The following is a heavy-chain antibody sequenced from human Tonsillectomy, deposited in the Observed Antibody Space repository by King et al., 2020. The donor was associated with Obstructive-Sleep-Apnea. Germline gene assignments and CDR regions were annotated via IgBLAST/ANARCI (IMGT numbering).Heavy chain of an antibody. J-gene: IGHJ3*02. CDR1: GGSISSSNW. D-gene: IGHD3/OR15-3a*01. Sequence: VQLQESGPGLVKPSGTLSLTCAVSGGSISSSNWWSWVRQPPGKGLGWIGEIYHSGSTNYNPSLKSRVTISVEKSKNQFSLKLSVVTAADTAVYYCAGADSRLDAFDIWGQGTMVTVSS. CDR3: AGADSRLDAFDI. CDR2: IYHSGST. V-gene: IGHV4-4*02.